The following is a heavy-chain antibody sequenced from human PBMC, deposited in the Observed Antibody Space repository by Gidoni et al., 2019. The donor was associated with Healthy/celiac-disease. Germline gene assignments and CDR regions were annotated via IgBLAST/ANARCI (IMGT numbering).Heavy chain of an antibody. CDR1: GFTFSSCV. D-gene: IGHD6-13*01. V-gene: IGHV3-33*01. CDR2: ICYDGINK. Sequence: QVQLVESGGGVVQPGRSLILSCAASGFTFSSCVMNWVRQAPGKGLGLGVVICYDGINKTYADAGKGRFTISRDNSKNTLYLQMNSMRSEDQAVYYFARDGSRAGTGGFDYWGQGTLVTVSS. CDR3: ARDGSRAGTGGFDY. J-gene: IGHJ4*02.